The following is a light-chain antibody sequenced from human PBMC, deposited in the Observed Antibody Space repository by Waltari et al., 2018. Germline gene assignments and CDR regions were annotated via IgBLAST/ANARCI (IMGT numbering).Light chain of an antibody. CDR1: QSVSSY. V-gene: IGKV3-11*01. J-gene: IGKJ4*01. CDR3: QQRSNWPFT. CDR2: DAS. Sequence: EIVLTQSPATLSLSPGERATLSCRASQSVSSYLAWYQQKPGQAPRLLIYDASNRATGIPARFSGSWSGTDFTLTISSLEPEDFAVYDCQQRSNWPFTFGGGTKVEIK.